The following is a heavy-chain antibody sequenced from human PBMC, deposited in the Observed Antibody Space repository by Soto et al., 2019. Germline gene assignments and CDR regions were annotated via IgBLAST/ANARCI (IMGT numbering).Heavy chain of an antibody. Sequence: GASVKVSCKASGGTFSSYAISWVRQAPGQGLEWMGGIIPIFGTANYAQKFQGRVTITADESTSTAYMELSSLRSEDTDVYYCVRPDDYGGICWGQGTLVTVSS. V-gene: IGHV1-69*13. CDR3: VRPDDYGGIC. CDR1: GGTFSSYA. D-gene: IGHD4-17*01. J-gene: IGHJ4*02. CDR2: IIPIFGTA.